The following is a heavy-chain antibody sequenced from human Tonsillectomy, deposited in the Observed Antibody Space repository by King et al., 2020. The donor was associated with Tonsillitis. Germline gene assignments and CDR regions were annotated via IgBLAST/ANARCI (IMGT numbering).Heavy chain of an antibody. CDR3: ASTDYDFWSAYSPWFDP. CDR1: GDSISSSNYY. CDR2: IYYSEST. Sequence: QLQESGPGLVKPSETLSLTCTVSGDSISSSNYYWGWIRQPPGKGLEWIGSIYYSESTYYNPSLKSRVTISVDTSKNQFSLKLSSVTAADTALYYCASTDYDFWSAYSPWFDPWGQGTLVTVPS. V-gene: IGHV4-39*01. J-gene: IGHJ5*02. D-gene: IGHD3-3*01.